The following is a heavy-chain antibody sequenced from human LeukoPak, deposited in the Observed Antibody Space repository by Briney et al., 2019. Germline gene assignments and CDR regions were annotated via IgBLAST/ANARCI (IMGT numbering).Heavy chain of an antibody. CDR2: IYTSGST. D-gene: IGHD3-10*01. J-gene: IGHJ6*04. Sequence: SETLSLTCTVSGGSISSSSYYWSWIRQPAGKGLEWIGRIYTSGSTNYNPSLKSRVTMSVDTSKNQFSLKLSSVTAADTAVYYCASSVAYYYGSGSWDVWGKGTTVTISS. V-gene: IGHV4-61*02. CDR3: ASSVAYYYGSGSWDV. CDR1: GGSISSSSYY.